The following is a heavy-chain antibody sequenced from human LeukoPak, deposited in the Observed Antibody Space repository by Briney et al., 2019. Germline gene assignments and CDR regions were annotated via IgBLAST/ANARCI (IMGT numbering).Heavy chain of an antibody. CDR3: ARAYDGIVVVKVDY. V-gene: IGHV3-30*03. Sequence: GRSLRPSCAASGFTFSSYGMHWVRQAPGKGLEWVAVISYDGSNKYYADSVKGRFTISRDNSKNTLYLQMNSLRAEDTAVYYCARAYDGIVVVKVDYWGQGTLVTVSS. D-gene: IGHD3-22*01. J-gene: IGHJ4*02. CDR2: ISYDGSNK. CDR1: GFTFSSYG.